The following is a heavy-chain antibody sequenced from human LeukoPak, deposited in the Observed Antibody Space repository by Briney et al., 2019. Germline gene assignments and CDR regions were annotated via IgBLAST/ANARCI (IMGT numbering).Heavy chain of an antibody. CDR2: ISSSSSDT. V-gene: IGHV3-21*01. J-gene: IGHJ6*02. Sequence: GGSLRLSCAASGFTFSSYSMNWVRQAPGKGLEWVSSISSSSSDTYYADSVKGRFTISRDNAKNSLYLQMNSLRAEDTAVYYCARGYEYGMDVWGQGTTVTVSS. CDR1: GFTFSSYS. CDR3: ARGYEYGMDV. D-gene: IGHD1-1*01.